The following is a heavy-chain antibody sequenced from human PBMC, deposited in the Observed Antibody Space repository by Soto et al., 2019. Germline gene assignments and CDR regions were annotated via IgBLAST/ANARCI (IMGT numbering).Heavy chain of an antibody. V-gene: IGHV3-48*01. CDR2: ISSGSSSI. CDR1: GFTFSSDS. J-gene: IGHJ4*02. CDR3: ARGPYESGPN. D-gene: IGHD3-3*01. Sequence: HPGGSLRLSCAASGFTFSSDSMNWVRQAPGKGLEWVSYISSGSSSIYYADSVKGRFTISRDDAKTSLYLQMNSLRAEDAAVYYCARGPYESGPNWGQGTLVTVSS.